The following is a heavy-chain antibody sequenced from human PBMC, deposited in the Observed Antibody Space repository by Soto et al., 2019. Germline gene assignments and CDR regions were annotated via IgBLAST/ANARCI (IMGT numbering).Heavy chain of an antibody. J-gene: IGHJ4*02. CDR2: MNPNSGNT. CDR1: GYTFTSYD. CDR3: ARGNEYGGNLDF. Sequence: QVQLVQSGAEVKKPGASVKVSCKASGYTFTSYDINWVRQATGQGLESMGWMNPNSGNTGYAQKFKGRVTMTRTTSIRTPYMALSSLRSEATAVYYCARGNEYGGNLDFWGQGTLVTVSS. V-gene: IGHV1-8*01. D-gene: IGHD2-15*01.